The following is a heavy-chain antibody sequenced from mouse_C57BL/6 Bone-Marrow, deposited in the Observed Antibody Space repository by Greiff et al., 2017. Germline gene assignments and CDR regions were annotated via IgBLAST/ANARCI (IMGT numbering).Heavy chain of an antibody. V-gene: IGHV1-59*01. CDR3: ARSTYYGSSYWYFDV. CDR2: IDPSDSYT. CDR1: GYTFTSYW. Sequence: VKLQQPGAELVRPGTSVKLSCKASGYTFTSYWMHWVKQRPGQGLEWIGVIDPSDSYTNYNQKFKGKATLTVDTSSSTAYMQRSSLTSEDSAVYYCARSTYYGSSYWYFDVWGTGTTVTVSS. J-gene: IGHJ1*03. D-gene: IGHD1-1*01.